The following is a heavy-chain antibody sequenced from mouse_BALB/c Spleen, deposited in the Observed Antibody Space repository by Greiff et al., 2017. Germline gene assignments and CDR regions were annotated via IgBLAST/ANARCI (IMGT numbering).Heavy chain of an antibody. CDR1: GYTFTSYV. Sequence: VQLQQSGPELVKPGASVKMSCKASGYTFTSYVMHWVKQKPGQGLEWIGYINPYNDGTKYNEKFNGKATLTSDKSSSTAYMGLSSLTSEDSAVYYCERGGAYGSSYFDYWGQGTTLTVSS. CDR3: ERGGAYGSSYFDY. J-gene: IGHJ2*01. V-gene: IGHV1-14*01. CDR2: INPYNDGT. D-gene: IGHD1-1*01.